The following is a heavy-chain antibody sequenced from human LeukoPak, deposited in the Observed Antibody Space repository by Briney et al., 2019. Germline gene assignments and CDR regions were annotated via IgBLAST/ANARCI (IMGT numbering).Heavy chain of an antibody. Sequence: GGSLRLSCAASGFTFSSYWMSWVRQAPGKGLEWVSSIKQDGSEKYYVDSVKGRFTISRDNAKYSLYLQMNSLRAEDTAVHYFARVNTVTKGPSNWFVPWGQVTLVSVSS. D-gene: IGHD4-17*01. CDR1: GFTFSSYW. CDR2: IKQDGSEK. CDR3: ARVNTVTKGPSNWFVP. J-gene: IGHJ5*02. V-gene: IGHV3-7*01.